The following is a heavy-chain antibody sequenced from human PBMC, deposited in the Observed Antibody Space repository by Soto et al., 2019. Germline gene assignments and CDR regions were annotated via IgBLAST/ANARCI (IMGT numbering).Heavy chain of an antibody. CDR3: ATYRGYCSGGSCYSFDY. Sequence: SETLSLTCAVYGGSFSGYYWSWIRQPPGKGLEWIGEINHSGSTNYNPSLKSRVTISVDTSKNQFSLKLSSVTAADTAVYYCATYRGYCSGGSCYSFDYWGQGTLVTVSS. CDR2: INHSGST. CDR1: GGSFSGYY. J-gene: IGHJ4*02. V-gene: IGHV4-34*01. D-gene: IGHD2-15*01.